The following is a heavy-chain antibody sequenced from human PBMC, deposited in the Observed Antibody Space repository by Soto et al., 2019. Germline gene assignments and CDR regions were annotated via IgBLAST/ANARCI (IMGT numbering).Heavy chain of an antibody. V-gene: IGHV3-9*01. CDR1: GFTFGDYA. CDR2: FKWNSGDV. Sequence: GGSLRLSCAASGFTFGDYAMHCFRQVPGKGLEWVSGFKWNSGDVGYADSVKGRFTVSRDNAQNTLYLQMSGLRAEDTATYYCARDSYSSATHWGQGTLVTVSS. CDR3: ARDSYSSATH. D-gene: IGHD6-19*01. J-gene: IGHJ4*02.